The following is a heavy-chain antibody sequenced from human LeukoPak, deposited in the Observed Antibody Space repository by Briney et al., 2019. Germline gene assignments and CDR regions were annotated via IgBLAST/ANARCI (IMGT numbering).Heavy chain of an antibody. CDR3: ARDLAFYYYDSSGYFGAFDI. J-gene: IGHJ3*02. D-gene: IGHD3-22*01. CDR2: ITSSGNYI. CDR1: GFTFSSYS. V-gene: IGHV3-21*01. Sequence: GRSLRLSCAASGFTFSSYSINWVRQAPGKGLEWVSSITSSGNYIHYADSVKGRFTISRDNAKNSLYLQMNSLRAEDTAVYYCARDLAFYYYDSSGYFGAFDIWGQGAMVTVSS.